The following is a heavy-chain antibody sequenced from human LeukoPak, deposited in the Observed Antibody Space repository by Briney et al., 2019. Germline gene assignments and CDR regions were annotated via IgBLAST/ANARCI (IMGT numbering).Heavy chain of an antibody. Sequence: GGSLRLSCAASGFTFSSYAMSWVRQAPGKGLEWVSAISGSGGSTYYADSVKGRFTISRDNSKNTLYLQMNSLRAEDTAVYYCANQIDGYTLSYWGQGTLVTVSS. J-gene: IGHJ4*02. CDR3: ANQIDGYTLSY. CDR2: ISGSGGST. D-gene: IGHD5-24*01. CDR1: GFTFSSYA. V-gene: IGHV3-23*01.